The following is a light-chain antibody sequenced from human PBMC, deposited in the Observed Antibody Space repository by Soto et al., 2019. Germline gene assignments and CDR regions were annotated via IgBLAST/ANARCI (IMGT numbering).Light chain of an antibody. CDR1: RGVRGD. V-gene: IGKV1-17*01. CDR3: QHYNSYSEA. CDR2: AAS. Sequence: DIQMTHSPSSLSASVGGRVTITCRASRGVRGDLAWYQAKPGKAPQRLIFAASSLESGVPSRFSGSGSGTEFTLTISSLQPDDFATYYCQHYNSYSEAFGQGTKVDIK. J-gene: IGKJ1*01.